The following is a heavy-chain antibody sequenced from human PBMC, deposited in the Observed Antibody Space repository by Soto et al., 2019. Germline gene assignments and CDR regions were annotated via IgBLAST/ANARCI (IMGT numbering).Heavy chain of an antibody. V-gene: IGHV3-23*01. D-gene: IGHD6-13*01. Sequence: GGTLRLSCAASGFTFSSYAMSWVRQAPGKGLEWVSAISCSGGSTYYADSVKGRFTISRDNSKNTVYLQMNSLRAEDTAVYYWAKTPYSSSQEYFQHWGQGTLVTVSS. CDR1: GFTFSSYA. CDR3: AKTPYSSSQEYFQH. J-gene: IGHJ1*01. CDR2: ISCSGGST.